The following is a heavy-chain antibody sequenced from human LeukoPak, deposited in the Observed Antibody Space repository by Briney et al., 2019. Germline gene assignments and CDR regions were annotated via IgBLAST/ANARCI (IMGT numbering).Heavy chain of an antibody. Sequence: SSETLSLTCAVYGGSFSGYHWSWIRQPPGKGLEWIGEINHSGSTNYNPSLKSRVTISVDTSKNQFSLKLSSVTAADTAVYYCARSYGSGIYPPDHWGQGTLVTVSS. D-gene: IGHD3-10*01. CDR1: GGSFSGYH. CDR2: INHSGST. V-gene: IGHV4-34*01. CDR3: ARSYGSGIYPPDH. J-gene: IGHJ4*02.